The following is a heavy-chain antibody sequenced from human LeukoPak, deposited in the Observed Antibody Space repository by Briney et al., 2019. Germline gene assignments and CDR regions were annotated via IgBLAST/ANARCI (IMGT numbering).Heavy chain of an antibody. D-gene: IGHD6-13*01. CDR1: GFTFSSYA. J-gene: IGHJ4*02. CDR3: ATFRIAAAGFFDY. V-gene: IGHV3-23*01. CDR2: ISGSGGST. Sequence: GGSLRLSCAASGFTFSSYAMSWVCQAPGKGLEWVSAISGSGGSTYYADSVKGRFTISRDNSKNTLYLQMNSLRAEDTAVYYCATFRIAAAGFFDYWGQGTLVTVSS.